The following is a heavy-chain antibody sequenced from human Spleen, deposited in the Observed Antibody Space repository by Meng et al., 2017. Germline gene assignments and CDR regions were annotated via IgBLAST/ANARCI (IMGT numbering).Heavy chain of an antibody. CDR3: VRVLNYYDN. V-gene: IGHV3-30*01. Sequence: GESLKISCVASGFTFSSYAMHWVRQAPGKGLEWVAVTSYDGTNKYYADSVKGRFTISRDNFENTLYLQMNSLRAEDTAVYYCVRVLNYYDNWGQGTRVTGYS. J-gene: IGHJ4*02. D-gene: IGHD3-22*01. CDR1: GFTFSSYA. CDR2: TSYDGTNK.